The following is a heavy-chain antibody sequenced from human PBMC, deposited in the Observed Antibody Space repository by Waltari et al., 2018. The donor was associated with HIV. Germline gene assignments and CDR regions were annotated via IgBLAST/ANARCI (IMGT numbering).Heavy chain of an antibody. CDR2: VNSEETSK. CDR1: RFTFSNYW. D-gene: IGHD2-2*02. J-gene: IGHJ4*02. Sequence: EVPLVESGGGLVQPGGSLRLFCAASRFTFSNYWMHWVRQAPGEGLVWVRGVNSEETSKSHAESGKGRFTSTRDNAKSTLDLQMNSLGAEDTAGYYCVRQGDCSPTSCYRPDYWGQGTLVTVSS. V-gene: IGHV3-74*01. CDR3: VRQGDCSPTSCYRPDY.